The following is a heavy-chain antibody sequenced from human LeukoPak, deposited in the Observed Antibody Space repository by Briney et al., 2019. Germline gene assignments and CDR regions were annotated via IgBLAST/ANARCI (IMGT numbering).Heavy chain of an antibody. CDR3: ATRVSGVVVAPYWYFDL. D-gene: IGHD2-15*01. CDR2: IYYSGST. Sequence: PSETLSLTCTVSGGSISSYYWSWIRQPPGKGLEWIGYIYYSGSTNYNPSLKSRVTISVDTSKNQFSLKLSSVTAADTAVYYCATRVSGVVVAPYWYFDLWGRGTLVTVSS. V-gene: IGHV4-59*01. CDR1: GGSISSYY. J-gene: IGHJ2*01.